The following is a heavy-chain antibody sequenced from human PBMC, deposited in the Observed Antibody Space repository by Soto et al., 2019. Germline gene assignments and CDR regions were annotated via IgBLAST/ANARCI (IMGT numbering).Heavy chain of an antibody. CDR3: AKDPIDGSGEVLVPPYNWFDP. Sequence: GGSLRLSCAASGFTFSSYAMSWVRQAPGKGLEWVSAISGSGGSTYYADSVKGRFTISRDNSKNTLYLQMNSLRAEDTDVYYCAKDPIDGSGEVLVPPYNWFDPWGQGTLVTVSS. D-gene: IGHD3-10*01. CDR2: ISGSGGST. V-gene: IGHV3-23*01. J-gene: IGHJ5*02. CDR1: GFTFSSYA.